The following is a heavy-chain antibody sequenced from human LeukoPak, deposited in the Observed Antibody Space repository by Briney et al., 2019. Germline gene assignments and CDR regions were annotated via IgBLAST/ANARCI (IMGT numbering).Heavy chain of an antibody. CDR3: VRDRYCSRTSCYYLDY. D-gene: IGHD2-2*01. CDR1: GFTFSSYW. J-gene: IGHJ4*02. V-gene: IGHV3-7*01. CDR2: IKQDGSEK. Sequence: GGSLRLSCAASGFTFSSYWMGWVRQAPGKGLEWVANIKQDGSEKNYVDSVKGRFTIFRDNAKNSLYLQMNSLRAEDTAVYYCVRDRYCSRTSCYYLDYWGQGTLVTVSS.